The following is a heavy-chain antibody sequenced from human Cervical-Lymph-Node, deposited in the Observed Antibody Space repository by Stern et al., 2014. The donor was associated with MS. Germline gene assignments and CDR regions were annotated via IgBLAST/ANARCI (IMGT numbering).Heavy chain of an antibody. V-gene: IGHV1-46*01. J-gene: IGHJ6*02. CDR1: ENTFTTYY. Sequence: DQLVESGPEVKKPGASLKVSCKASENTFTTYYMHWVRQAPGQGLEWVGLINPSYGYKGYAQKFQGRVAITRDTSTRTAYVALSSLRSDDTAVYFCARKPPPETTMPYSCYGMDVWGQGTPVTVSS. CDR3: ARKPPPETTMPYSCYGMDV. CDR2: INPSYGYK. D-gene: IGHD2-2*01.